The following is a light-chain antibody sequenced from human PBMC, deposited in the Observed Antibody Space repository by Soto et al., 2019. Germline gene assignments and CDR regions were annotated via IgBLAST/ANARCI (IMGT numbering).Light chain of an antibody. CDR3: QQFNTYPNT. Sequence: AIQLTQSPSSLSASVGDRVTITCRASQAIRGALAWYQQKPGKAPKLLIYDVSSLESGVPSRFSGSGSGTDFTLTISSLQPEDFATYYCQQFNTYPNTFGQGKRLEIK. J-gene: IGKJ5*01. CDR1: QAIRGA. CDR2: DVS. V-gene: IGKV1-13*02.